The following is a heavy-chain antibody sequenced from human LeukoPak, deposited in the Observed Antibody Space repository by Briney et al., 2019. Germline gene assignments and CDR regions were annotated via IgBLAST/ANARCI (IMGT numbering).Heavy chain of an antibody. V-gene: IGHV3-23*01. J-gene: IGHJ4*02. Sequence: GGSLRLSCAASGFTFSDYAMSWVRQAPGKGLEWFSAITDSGGSTYYADSVKGRFTISRDNSRSTLYLQMNSLRAEDTAVYYCAKDAGPQQLVFFDSWGQGTLVTVSS. CDR2: ITDSGGST. CDR3: AKDAGPQQLVFFDS. CDR1: GFTFSDYA. D-gene: IGHD6-6*01.